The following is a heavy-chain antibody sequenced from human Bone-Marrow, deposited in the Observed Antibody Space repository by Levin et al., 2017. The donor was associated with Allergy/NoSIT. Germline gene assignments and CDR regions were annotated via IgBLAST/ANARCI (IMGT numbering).Heavy chain of an antibody. D-gene: IGHD6-19*01. CDR2: IFYTGII. CDR1: GGSIRNYY. V-gene: IGHV4-59*01. CDR3: ARDRIAVEDYGVDV. J-gene: IGHJ6*02. Sequence: SETLSLTCNVSGGSIRNYYWSWIRQSPGKGLEWIGYIFYTGIINYNPSLKSRVIIAVDSSKNQLSLKLRSVTAADTAIYYCARDRIAVEDYGVDVWGQGTTVTVSS.